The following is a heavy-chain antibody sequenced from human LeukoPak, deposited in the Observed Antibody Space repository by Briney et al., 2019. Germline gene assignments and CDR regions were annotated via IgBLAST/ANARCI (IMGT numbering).Heavy chain of an antibody. CDR2: IIPIFGTA. D-gene: IGHD3-10*01. J-gene: IGHJ4*02. CDR1: GGTFSSYA. Sequence: ASVKVSCKASGGTFSSYAISWVRQAPGQGLEWMGGIIPIFGTANYAQKFQGRVTITTDESTSTAYMELSSLRSEDTAAYYCARASMVRGVMAYYFDYWGQGTLVTVSS. CDR3: ARASMVRGVMAYYFDY. V-gene: IGHV1-69*05.